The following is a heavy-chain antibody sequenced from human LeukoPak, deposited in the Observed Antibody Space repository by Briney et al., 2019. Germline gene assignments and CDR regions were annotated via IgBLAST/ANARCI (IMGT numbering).Heavy chain of an antibody. D-gene: IGHD2-8*01. CDR2: IKQDGSEK. CDR1: GFTFSSYW. Sequence: GGSLRLSCAASGFTFSSYWMSWVRQAPGKGLEWVANIKQDGSEKYYVDSVKGRFTISRDNAKNSLYLQMNSLRAEDTAVYYCAAYCTNGVGGWYYFDYWGQGTLVTVSS. CDR3: AAYCTNGVGGWYYFDY. J-gene: IGHJ4*02. V-gene: IGHV3-7*01.